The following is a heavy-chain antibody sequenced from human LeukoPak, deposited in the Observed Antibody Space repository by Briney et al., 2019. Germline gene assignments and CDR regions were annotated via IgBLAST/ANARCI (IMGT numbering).Heavy chain of an antibody. CDR1: GGSFSGYY. D-gene: IGHD3-10*01. Sequence: SETLSLTCAVYGGSFSGYYWSWIRQPPGKGLEWIGEINHSGSTNYNPSLKSRVTISVDTSKNQFSLKLSSVTAADTAVYYCASVVPGVDAFDIWAKGQWSPSLQ. J-gene: IGHJ3*02. CDR3: ASVVPGVDAFDI. CDR2: INHSGST. V-gene: IGHV4-34*01.